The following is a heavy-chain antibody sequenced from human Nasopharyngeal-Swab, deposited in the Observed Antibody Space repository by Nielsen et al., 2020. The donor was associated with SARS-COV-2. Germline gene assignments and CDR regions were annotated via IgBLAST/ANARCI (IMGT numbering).Heavy chain of an antibody. J-gene: IGHJ4*02. V-gene: IGHV3-33*01. CDR2: IWYDGSNK. CDR1: GFTFSSYG. Sequence: GESLKISCAASGFTFSSYGMHWVRQALGKGLEWVAVIWYDGSNKYYADSVKGRFTISRDNSKNTLYLQMNSLRAEDTAVYYCARDHCSSTSCYLPGHYFDYWGQGTLVTVSS. D-gene: IGHD2-2*01. CDR3: ARDHCSSTSCYLPGHYFDY.